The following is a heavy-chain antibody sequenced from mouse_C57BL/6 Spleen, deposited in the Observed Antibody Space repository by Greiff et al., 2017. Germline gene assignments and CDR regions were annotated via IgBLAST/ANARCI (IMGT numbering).Heavy chain of an antibody. CDR3: ARAYDGYIFAY. D-gene: IGHD2-3*01. V-gene: IGHV1-82*01. J-gene: IGHJ3*01. CDR2: IYPGDGDT. CDR1: GYAFSSSW. Sequence: QVQLQQSGPELVKPGASVKISCKASGYAFSSSWMNWVKQRPGKGLEWIGRIYPGDGDTNYNGKFKGKATLTADKSSSTAYMQLSSLTSEDSAVYFCARAYDGYIFAYWGQGTLVTVSA.